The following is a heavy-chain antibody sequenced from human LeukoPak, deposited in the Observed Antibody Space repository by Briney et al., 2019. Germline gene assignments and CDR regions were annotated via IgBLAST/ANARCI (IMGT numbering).Heavy chain of an antibody. CDR3: AKDADTATIIYWYFDL. D-gene: IGHD5-18*01. CDR1: GFTLSSFG. CDR2: ISDDGSNT. J-gene: IGHJ2*01. V-gene: IGHV3-30*18. Sequence: GSLRLSRTASGFTLSSFGMHWVRQAPGKGLEWVAVISDDGSNTYYADSVKGRFTISRDNSKNTLYLQLNSLRTEDTAVYYCAKDADTATIIYWYFDLWGRGTLVTVSS.